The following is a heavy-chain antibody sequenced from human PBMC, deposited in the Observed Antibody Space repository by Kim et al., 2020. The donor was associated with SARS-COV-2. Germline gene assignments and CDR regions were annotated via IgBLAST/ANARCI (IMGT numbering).Heavy chain of an antibody. CDR3: ARDGGDGYNYFDY. J-gene: IGHJ4*02. V-gene: IGHV4-59*01. Sequence: NPPLQSRVTISVYTSKNQFSLRLSSVTAADTAVYYCARDGGDGYNYFDYWGQGTLVTVSS. D-gene: IGHD2-21*01.